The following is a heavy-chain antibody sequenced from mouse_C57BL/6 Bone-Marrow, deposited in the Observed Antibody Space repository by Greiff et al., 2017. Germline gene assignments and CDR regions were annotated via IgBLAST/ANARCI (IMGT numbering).Heavy chain of an antibody. J-gene: IGHJ3*01. V-gene: IGHV1-64*01. CDR2: IHPNSGST. D-gene: IGHD1-2*01. CDR1: GYTFTSYW. CDR3: ARKGTARDWFAY. Sequence: QVQLQQPGAELVKPGASVKLSCKASGYTFTSYWMHWVKQRPGQGLEWTGMIHPNSGSTNYNEKFKSKATLTVDNSSSTAYMQLSSLTSEDSAVFYCARKGTARDWFAYWGQGTLVTVSA.